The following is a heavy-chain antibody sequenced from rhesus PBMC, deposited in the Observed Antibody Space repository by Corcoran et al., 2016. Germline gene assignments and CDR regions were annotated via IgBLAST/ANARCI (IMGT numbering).Heavy chain of an antibody. CDR3: ASEDGGDV. CDR2: IYGMGSST. V-gene: IGHV4-169*02. CDR1: GGSLSSSS. Sequence: QLQLQESGPGLVKPSEPLSVTCAVSGGSLSSSSWSWLRQAPGKGLGWIGYIYGMGSSTNYNPSLKSRVTLSVDTSKNQLSLKLSSVTAADTAVYYCASEDGGDVWGPGVLVTVSS. J-gene: IGHJ5-1*01.